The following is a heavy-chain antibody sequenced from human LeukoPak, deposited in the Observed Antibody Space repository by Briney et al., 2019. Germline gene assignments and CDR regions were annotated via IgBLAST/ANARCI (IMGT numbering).Heavy chain of an antibody. Sequence: SETLSLTCTVSGDSISSDYYWSWVRQPPGKGLEWIAFIYYTGSIYYSPSLKSRVTISVDTSKNQFSLKVNSVTAADTAVYYCARDRPSWSGEKSIHYWGQGTLVTVSS. CDR1: GDSISSDYY. J-gene: IGHJ4*02. CDR2: IYYTGSI. V-gene: IGHV4-30-4*01. CDR3: ARDRPSWSGEKSIHY. D-gene: IGHD3-10*01.